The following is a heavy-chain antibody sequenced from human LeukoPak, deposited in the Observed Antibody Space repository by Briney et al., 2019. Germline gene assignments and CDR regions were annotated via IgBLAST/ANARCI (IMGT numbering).Heavy chain of an antibody. CDR3: ARDLRWQAAEYFQP. CDR1: GFTFSDYY. D-gene: IGHD4-23*01. V-gene: IGHV3-11*01. J-gene: IGHJ1*01. CDR2: ISSSGSTI. Sequence: GGCLRLSCAASGFTFSDYYMSWVRQAPGKGLEWGSYISSSGSTIYYADSVKGGFTISRDNAKNSLYLQMNSLRAEDTAVYYCARDLRWQAAEYFQPRGQGTLVTVSS.